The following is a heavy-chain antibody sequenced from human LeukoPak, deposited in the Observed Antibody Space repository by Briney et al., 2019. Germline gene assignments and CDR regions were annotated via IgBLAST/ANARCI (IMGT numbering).Heavy chain of an antibody. D-gene: IGHD3-10*01. CDR2: INPNSGGT. CDR1: GYTFTGYY. J-gene: IGHJ5*02. Sequence: ASVKVSCKASGYTFTGYYMHWVRQAPGQGLEWMGRINPNSGGTNYAQKFQGRVTMTRDTSISTAYMELSRLRSDDTAVYYCARAEVRGVIIKFFDPWGQGTLVTVSS. CDR3: ARAEVRGVIIKFFDP. V-gene: IGHV1-2*06.